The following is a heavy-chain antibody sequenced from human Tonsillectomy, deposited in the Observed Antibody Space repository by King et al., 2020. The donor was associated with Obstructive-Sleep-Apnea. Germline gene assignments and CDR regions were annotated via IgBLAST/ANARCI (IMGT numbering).Heavy chain of an antibody. V-gene: IGHV3-23*04. CDR2: VSGSSGNT. D-gene: IGHD3-9*01. J-gene: IGHJ4*02. CDR1: GFTFSSYA. CDR3: ASWPPEGRYFDWSNFDY. Sequence: VQLVESGGGLVQPGGSLRLSCAASGFTFSSYAMSWVRQAPGKGLEWVSTVSGSSGNTNYADFVNGRFTISRDNSKNTLYLQMNSLRAEDTAVYYCASWPPEGRYFDWSNFDYWGQGTLVTVSS.